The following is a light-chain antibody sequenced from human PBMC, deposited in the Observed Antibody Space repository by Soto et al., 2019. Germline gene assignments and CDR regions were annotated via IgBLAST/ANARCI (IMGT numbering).Light chain of an antibody. V-gene: IGKV1-39*01. J-gene: IGKJ2*03. Sequence: DIQMTQSPSSLSASVGDRVTISCRASQNIDNYFNWYQHKPGKAPKLLIYAASSLQSGVPSRFSGGGHGTDFTLTISSLRPEDFETYYCQQSYSNQYRFRQGTK. CDR3: QQSYSNQYR. CDR1: QNIDNY. CDR2: AAS.